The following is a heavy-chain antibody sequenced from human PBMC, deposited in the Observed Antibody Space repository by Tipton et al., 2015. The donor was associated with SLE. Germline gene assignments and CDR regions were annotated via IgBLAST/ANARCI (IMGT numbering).Heavy chain of an antibody. V-gene: IGHV4-59*08. CDR3: ARGGV. CDR2: IYYSGST. Sequence: TLSLTCTVSGGSISSHYWSWIRQPPGKGLEWIGYIYYSGSTNYNPSLKSRVTISVDTSKNQSSLKLSSVTAADTAVYYCARGGVWGQGTTVTVSS. J-gene: IGHJ6*02. CDR1: GGSISSHY. D-gene: IGHD3-16*01.